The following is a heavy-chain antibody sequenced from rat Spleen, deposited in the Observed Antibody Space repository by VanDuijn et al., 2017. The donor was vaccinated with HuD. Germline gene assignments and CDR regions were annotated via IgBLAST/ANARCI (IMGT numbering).Heavy chain of an antibody. D-gene: IGHD1-1*01. CDR2: ISPSGATT. J-gene: IGHJ2*01. V-gene: IGHV5-19*01. CDR3: ARQHYSAPFDY. Sequence: EVQLVESGGGLVQPGRSLKLSCAASGFTLSDYVMHWIRQAPTKGLEWVTSISPSGATTNYRDSVKGRFTISRENAKSTLYLQMDSLRSEDTATYYCARQHYSAPFDYWGQGIMVTVSS. CDR1: GFTLSDYV.